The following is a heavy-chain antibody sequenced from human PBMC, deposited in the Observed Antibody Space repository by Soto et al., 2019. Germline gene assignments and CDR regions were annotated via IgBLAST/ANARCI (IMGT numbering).Heavy chain of an antibody. CDR1: EFPFSRYA. J-gene: IGHJ5*02. CDR2: ISSGGEIT. D-gene: IGHD2-15*01. Sequence: GGSLRLSCASSEFPFSRYAMNWVRQSTGEGLDWLATISSGGEITLSADSAKGRFTNLRDHSNNTLFLELSGLGANDTAIYFNAKYKIRRTVGAASRNWFDPWGQGTLVTVSS. V-gene: IGHV3-23*01. CDR3: AKYKIRRTVGAASRNWFDP.